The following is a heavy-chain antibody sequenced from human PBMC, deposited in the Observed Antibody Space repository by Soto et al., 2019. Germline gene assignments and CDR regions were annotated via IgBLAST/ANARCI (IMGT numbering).Heavy chain of an antibody. D-gene: IGHD2-21*02. CDR2: IDWDDDK. J-gene: IGHJ5*02. CDR3: ARMGLRGNWFDP. CDR1: GFSLSTSGMR. Sequence: SGPTLVNPTQTLTLTCTFSGFSLSTSGMRVSWIRQPPGKALEWLARIDWDDDKFYSTSLKARPTISKDTSKNQVVLTMTNMDPVDTATYYCARMGLRGNWFDPWGQGTLVTVSS. V-gene: IGHV2-70*04.